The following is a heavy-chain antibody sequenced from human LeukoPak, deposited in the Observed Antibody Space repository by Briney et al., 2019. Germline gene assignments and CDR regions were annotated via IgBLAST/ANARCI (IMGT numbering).Heavy chain of an antibody. D-gene: IGHD2-21*01. Sequence: ASVKVTCKASGYTFTGYYMHWVRQAPGQGLEWMGWINPNSGGTNYAQKFQGRVTMTRDTSISTAYMELSRLRSDDTAVYYCASHSRAYYYYYVDVWGKGTTVTVSS. J-gene: IGHJ6*03. CDR3: ASHSRAYYYYYVDV. V-gene: IGHV1-2*02. CDR1: GYTFTGYY. CDR2: INPNSGGT.